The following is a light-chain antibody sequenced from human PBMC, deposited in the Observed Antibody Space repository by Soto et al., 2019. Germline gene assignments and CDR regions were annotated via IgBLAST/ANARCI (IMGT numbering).Light chain of an antibody. CDR2: DTS. Sequence: EIVLTQPPATLSLSPGERATLSCRASESVSDYIAWYQQKPGQPPRLVIYDTSNRATGVPARFSGSGSGTDFTLTISSLEPEDFAVYYCQQRTNWLTFGGGTKVEIK. J-gene: IGKJ4*01. CDR1: ESVSDY. V-gene: IGKV3-11*01. CDR3: QQRTNWLT.